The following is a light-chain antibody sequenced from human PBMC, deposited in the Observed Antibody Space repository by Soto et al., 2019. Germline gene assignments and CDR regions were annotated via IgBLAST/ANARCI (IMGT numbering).Light chain of an antibody. CDR2: GSS. J-gene: IGLJ2*01. Sequence: QSVLTQPPSVSGAPGQRVTISCTGSSSNIGAGHVVHWYQQFPGRAPNLLIYGSSNRPSGVPDRFSGSKSGPSASLAITGLQAEDEADYYCQSYDNSLSASVFGGGTKLTVL. V-gene: IGLV1-40*01. CDR3: QSYDNSLSASV. CDR1: SSNIGAGHV.